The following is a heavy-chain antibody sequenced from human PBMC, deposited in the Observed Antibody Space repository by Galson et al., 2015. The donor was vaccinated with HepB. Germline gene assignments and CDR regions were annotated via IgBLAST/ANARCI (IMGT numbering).Heavy chain of an antibody. D-gene: IGHD3-10*01. CDR1: EFTFGRHA. CDR3: ARDRLYSFRFGSIDN. J-gene: IGHJ4*02. Sequence: SLRLSCAASEFTFGRHAMHWVRQAPGKGLEWVAVTSFDGTNKYYADSVKGRFTISRDNSKSTLYLQMNSLRTEDTAVYYCARDRLYSFRFGSIDNWGQGTLVTVSS. V-gene: IGHV3-30-3*01. CDR2: TSFDGTNK.